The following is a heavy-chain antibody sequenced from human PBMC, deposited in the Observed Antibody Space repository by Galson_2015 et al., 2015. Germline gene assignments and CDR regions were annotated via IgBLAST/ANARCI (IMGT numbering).Heavy chain of an antibody. CDR2: INPSGGST. V-gene: IGHV1-46*01. CDR1: GYTFTSYY. CDR3: ALDEESPRSSTTPLDI. J-gene: IGHJ3*02. Sequence: SVKVSCKASGYTFTSYYMHWVRQAPGQGLEWMGIINPSGGSTSYAQKFQGRVTMTRDTSTSTVYMELSSLRSEDTAVYYCALDEESPRSSTTPLDIWGQGTMVTVSS. D-gene: IGHD2-2*01.